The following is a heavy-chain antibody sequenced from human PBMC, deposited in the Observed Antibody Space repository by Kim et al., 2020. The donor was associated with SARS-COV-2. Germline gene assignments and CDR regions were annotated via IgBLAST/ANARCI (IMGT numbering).Heavy chain of an antibody. Sequence: GGSLRLSCAASGFTFSSYGMHWVRQAPGKGLEWVAVISYDGSNKYYADSVKGRFTISRDNSKNTLYLQMNSLRAEDTAVYYCANVRSGFGESGGMDVWGQGTTVTVSS. CDR1: GFTFSSYG. J-gene: IGHJ6*02. CDR3: ANVRSGFGESGGMDV. V-gene: IGHV3-30*18. CDR2: ISYDGSNK. D-gene: IGHD3-10*01.